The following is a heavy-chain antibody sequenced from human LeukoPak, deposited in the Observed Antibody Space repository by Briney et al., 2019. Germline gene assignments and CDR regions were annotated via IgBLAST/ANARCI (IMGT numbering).Heavy chain of an antibody. J-gene: IGHJ4*02. CDR2: ISYAGTNK. CDR1: GFTFSSYA. V-gene: IGHV3-30*18. D-gene: IGHD4-17*01. CDR3: AKDNSGGYNYFDY. Sequence: GGSLRLSCAASGFTFSSYAMSWVRQAPGKGLEWVAAISYAGTNKFYVDSVRGRFTISRDNSKNMLYLQMNSLRAEDTAVYYCAKDNSGGYNYFDYWGQGTLVTVSS.